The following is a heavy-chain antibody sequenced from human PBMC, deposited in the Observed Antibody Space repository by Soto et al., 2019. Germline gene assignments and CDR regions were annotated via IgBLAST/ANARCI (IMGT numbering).Heavy chain of an antibody. CDR2: IDAGNGNT. D-gene: IGHD3-22*01. J-gene: IGHJ4*02. CDR1: GYTFTSYT. Sequence: ASVKVSCKASGYTFTSYTIHWVRQAPGQRPEWMGWIDAGNGNTKYSQKFQGRVTITRDTSASIIYMELSSLRSEDGAVYYYDSSVGHFDYWGQGTLVTVSS. V-gene: IGHV1-3*01. CDR3: DSSVGHFDY.